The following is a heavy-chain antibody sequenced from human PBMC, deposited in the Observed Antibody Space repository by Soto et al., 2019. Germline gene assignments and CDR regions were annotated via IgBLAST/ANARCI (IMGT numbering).Heavy chain of an antibody. CDR3: AKDETYSSGWYSWYFDL. D-gene: IGHD6-19*01. Sequence: GGSLRLSCAASGFTFSSYAMSWVRQAPGKGLEWVSAISGRGGSTYYADSVKGRVTMSRDNSKNTLYLQMNSLRAEDTAVYYCAKDETYSSGWYSWYFDLWGRGTLVTVSS. CDR1: GFTFSSYA. V-gene: IGHV3-23*01. CDR2: ISGRGGST. J-gene: IGHJ2*01.